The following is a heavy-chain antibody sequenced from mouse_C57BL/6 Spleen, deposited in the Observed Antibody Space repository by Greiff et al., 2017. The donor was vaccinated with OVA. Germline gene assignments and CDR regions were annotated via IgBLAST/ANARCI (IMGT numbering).Heavy chain of an antibody. CDR3: AELGAMDY. D-gene: IGHD3-3*01. CDR1: GYAFSSSW. J-gene: IGHJ4*01. V-gene: IGHV1-82*01. Sequence: QVQLQQSGPELVKPGASVKISCKASGYAFSSSWMNWVKQRPGKGLEWIGRIYPGDGDTNYNGKFKGKAALTADKSSSTAYMQLSSLTSEDSAVYFCAELGAMDYWGQGTSVTVSS. CDR2: IYPGDGDT.